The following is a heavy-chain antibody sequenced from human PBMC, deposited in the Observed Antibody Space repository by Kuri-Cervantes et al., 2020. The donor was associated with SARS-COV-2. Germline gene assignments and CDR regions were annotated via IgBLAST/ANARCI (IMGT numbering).Heavy chain of an antibody. D-gene: IGHD4-23*01. CDR3: ARGPLLRGGNPYCFEY. CDR2: ISSSSSYI. J-gene: IGHJ4*02. CDR1: GFTFSSYS. Sequence: GGSLRLSCAASGFTFSSYSMNWVRQAPGKGLEWVSSISSSSSYIYYADSVKGRFTISRDNAKNSLYLQMNSLRAEDTAVYYCARGPLLRGGNPYCFEYWGQGSQVTVSS. V-gene: IGHV3-21*04.